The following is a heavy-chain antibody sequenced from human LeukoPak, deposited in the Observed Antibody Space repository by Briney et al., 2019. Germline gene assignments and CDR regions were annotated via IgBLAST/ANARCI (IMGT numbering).Heavy chain of an antibody. CDR2: ISYTGST. CDR1: GGSISPYF. J-gene: IGHJ5*02. D-gene: IGHD3-10*01. CDR3: ARDDYRGVTNFDP. V-gene: IGHV4-59*01. Sequence: SETLCLTCTVSGGSISPYFWSWMRQTPGKGLEWIGYISYTGSTNYNPALKSRVPISVDTSKNHFSLQLTSLTAADTAVYYCARDDYRGVTNFDPWGQGTLVTVSS.